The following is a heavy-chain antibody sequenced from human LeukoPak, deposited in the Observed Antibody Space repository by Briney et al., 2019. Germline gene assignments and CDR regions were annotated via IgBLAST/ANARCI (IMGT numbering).Heavy chain of an antibody. V-gene: IGHV3-23*01. D-gene: IGHD3-9*01. CDR1: GFTFSSYA. CDR3: AKVLRYFDWLSSFDC. Sequence: PGGSLRLSRAASGFTFSSYAMSWVRQAPGKGLEWVSAISGSGGSTYYADSVKGRFTISRDNSKNTLYLQMNSLRAEDTAVYYCAKVLRYFDWLSSFDCWGQGTLVTVSS. CDR2: ISGSGGST. J-gene: IGHJ4*02.